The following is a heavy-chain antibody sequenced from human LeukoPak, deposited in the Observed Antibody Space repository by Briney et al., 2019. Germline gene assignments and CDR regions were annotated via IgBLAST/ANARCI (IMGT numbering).Heavy chain of an antibody. CDR3: ARDRIVAARTYYIDY. CDR2: IYYSGST. V-gene: IGHV4-59*01. Sequence: KPSETLSLTCTVSGSSISSYYWSWIRQPPGKGLEWIGYIYYSGSTHYNPSLKSRVTISVDTSNNQFSLKLTSVTAADTAVYYCARDRIVAARTYYIDYWGQGTLVTVSS. CDR1: GSSISSYY. J-gene: IGHJ4*02. D-gene: IGHD6-25*01.